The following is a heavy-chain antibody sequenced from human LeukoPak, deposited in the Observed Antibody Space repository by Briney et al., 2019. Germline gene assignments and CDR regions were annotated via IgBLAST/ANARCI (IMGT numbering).Heavy chain of an antibody. V-gene: IGHV4-39*01. CDR3: ARHYYGSGSYYNIGAFDI. CDR1: GVSISSSSYY. D-gene: IGHD3-10*01. J-gene: IGHJ3*02. Sequence: SETLCLTCAVSGVSISSSSYYWGWIRQPPGRGLEWIGSIYYSGSTYYNPSLKSRVTISVDTSKNQFSLKLSSVTAADTAVYYCARHYYGSGSYYNIGAFDIWGQGTMVTVSS. CDR2: IYYSGST.